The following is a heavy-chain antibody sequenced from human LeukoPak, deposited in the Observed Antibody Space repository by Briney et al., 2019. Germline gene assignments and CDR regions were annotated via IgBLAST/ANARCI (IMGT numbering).Heavy chain of an antibody. CDR3: AKYRVETIPYFDY. CDR1: GFTFSTYA. D-gene: IGHD2-21*01. V-gene: IGHV3-23*01. CDR2: ISGSGGST. Sequence: GGSLTLSCAASGFTFSTYAMSWVRQAPGKGLEWVSSISGSGGSTYYADSVKGRFTISRDNSKNTLYLQMNSLRAEDTAIYYCAKYRVETIPYFDYWGQGTLVTVSS. J-gene: IGHJ4*02.